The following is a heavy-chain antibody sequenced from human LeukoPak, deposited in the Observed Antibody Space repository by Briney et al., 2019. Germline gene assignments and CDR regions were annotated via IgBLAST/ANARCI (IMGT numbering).Heavy chain of an antibody. CDR3: AKGGPALAARHLYYFDY. CDR1: GFTFSSYG. V-gene: IGHV3-30*18. J-gene: IGHJ4*02. D-gene: IGHD6-6*01. CDR2: ISYDGSNK. Sequence: GRSLRLSCAASGFTFSSYGMHWVRQAPGKGLEGVAVISYDGSNKYYADSVKGRFTISRDNSKNTLYLQMNSLRAEDTAVYYCAKGGPALAARHLYYFDYWGQGTLVTVSS.